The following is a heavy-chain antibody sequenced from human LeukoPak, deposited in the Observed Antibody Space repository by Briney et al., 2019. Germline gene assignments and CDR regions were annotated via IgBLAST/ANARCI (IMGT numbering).Heavy chain of an antibody. J-gene: IGHJ6*03. Sequence: SETLSLTCTVSGGSISIYYWSWIRQPPGKGLVWIGYIYYSGSDKYNPSLKNRITMSRDTSTNQVSLKLSSVTAADTAVYYCARVGLGSGSSTGNYYYMDVWGKGTTVTVSS. D-gene: IGHD3-10*01. CDR2: IYYSGSD. CDR3: ARVGLGSGSSTGNYYYMDV. CDR1: GGSISIYY. V-gene: IGHV4-59*01.